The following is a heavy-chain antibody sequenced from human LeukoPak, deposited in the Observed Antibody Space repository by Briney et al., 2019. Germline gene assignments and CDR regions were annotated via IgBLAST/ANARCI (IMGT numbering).Heavy chain of an antibody. CDR1: GFTFSSYA. J-gene: IGHJ4*02. V-gene: IGHV3-23*01. CDR2: ISGSGGTT. CDR3: AKGRDTLVRGVIITTRFDN. D-gene: IGHD3-10*01. Sequence: GGSLELSCAASGFTFSSYAMTWVRQAPGKGLEWVAGISGSGGTTYYADSVKGRLTVSRDNSKNTLYLQMHSLRAEDTAVYYCAKGRDTLVRGVIITTRFDNWGQGTLVTVSS.